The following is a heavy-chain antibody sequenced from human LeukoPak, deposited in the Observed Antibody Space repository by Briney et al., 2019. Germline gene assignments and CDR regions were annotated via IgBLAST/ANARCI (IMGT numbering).Heavy chain of an antibody. CDR2: ISYDGSNK. V-gene: IGHV3-30*03. Sequence: SGGSLRLSCAASGFTFSSYGMHWVRQSPGKGLEWVAVISYDGSNKYYADSVKGRFTISRDNSKNTLYLQMNSLRVDDTAVYYCAREQVVVGRGYYGMDVWGQGTTVTVSS. J-gene: IGHJ6*02. CDR3: AREQVVVGRGYYGMDV. CDR1: GFTFSSYG. D-gene: IGHD2-2*01.